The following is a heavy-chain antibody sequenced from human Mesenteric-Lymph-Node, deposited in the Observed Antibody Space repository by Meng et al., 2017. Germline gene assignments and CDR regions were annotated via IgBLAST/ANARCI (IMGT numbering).Heavy chain of an antibody. Sequence: EVQLVESGGGLVKPGVSLRLSCAASGFTFSSYPMNWVRRAPGKGLEWVSSISSSSNYIYSADSVKGRFTISRDNAKNSLYLQMNSLRAEDTAVYYCARDTPGLLFDYWGQGTLVTVSS. D-gene: IGHD5-18*01. CDR3: ARDTPGLLFDY. CDR2: ISSSSNYI. V-gene: IGHV3-21*01. J-gene: IGHJ4*02. CDR1: GFTFSSYP.